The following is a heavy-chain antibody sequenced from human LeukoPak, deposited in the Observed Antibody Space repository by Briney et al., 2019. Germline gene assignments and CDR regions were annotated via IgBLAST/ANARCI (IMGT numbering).Heavy chain of an antibody. CDR1: GGSFSGYY. J-gene: IGHJ4*02. CDR3: ARSQGNYYDSSGYYS. D-gene: IGHD3-22*01. V-gene: IGHV4-34*01. Sequence: SEALSLTCAVYGGSFSGYYWSWIRQPPGKGLEWIGEINHSGSTNYNPSLKSRVTISVDTSKNQFSLKLSSVTAADTAVYYCARSQGNYYDSSGYYSWGQGTLVTVSS. CDR2: INHSGST.